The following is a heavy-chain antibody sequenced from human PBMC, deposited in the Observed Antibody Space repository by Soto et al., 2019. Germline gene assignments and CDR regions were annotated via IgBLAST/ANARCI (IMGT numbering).Heavy chain of an antibody. CDR2: INPNSGGT. CDR3: ARDGPSWAAAAGTYYGMDV. CDR1: GYTFTGYY. D-gene: IGHD6-13*01. J-gene: IGHJ6*02. Sequence: GASVKVSCKASGYTFTGYYMHWVRQAPGQGLEWMGWINPNSGGTNYAQKFQGWVTMTRDTSISTVYMELSRLRSDDTAVYYCARDGPSWAAAAGTYYGMDVWGQGTTVTVSS. V-gene: IGHV1-2*04.